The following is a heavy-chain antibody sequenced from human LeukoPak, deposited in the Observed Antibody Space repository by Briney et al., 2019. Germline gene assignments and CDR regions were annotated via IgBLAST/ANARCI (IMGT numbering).Heavy chain of an antibody. Sequence: SETLSLTCAVSGGSISSSNWWSWVRQPPGKGLEWIGEIYHSGSTKYNPSLKSRVTVLVDKSKNRFSLRLSSVTAADTAVYYCAREEIYEGYCSGGSCSGFDYWGQGTLVTVSS. D-gene: IGHD2-15*01. CDR3: AREEIYEGYCSGGSCSGFDY. CDR1: GGSISSSNW. J-gene: IGHJ4*02. V-gene: IGHV4-4*02. CDR2: IYHSGST.